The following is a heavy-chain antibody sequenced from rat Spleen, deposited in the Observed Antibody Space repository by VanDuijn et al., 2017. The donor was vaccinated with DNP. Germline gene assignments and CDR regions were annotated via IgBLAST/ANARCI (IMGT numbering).Heavy chain of an antibody. V-gene: IGHV3-1*01. Sequence: EVQLQESGPGLMKPSQSLSLTCSVTGYSITSNYWGWIRKFPRNKMEYIGHISYSGTTNYNPSLKSRISITRDTSKNQFFLHLHSVTTEDTATFYCARWRIGPHYFDYWGQGVMVTVSS. D-gene: IGHD1-11*01. CDR3: ARWRIGPHYFDY. J-gene: IGHJ2*01. CDR2: ISYSGTT. CDR1: GYSITSNY.